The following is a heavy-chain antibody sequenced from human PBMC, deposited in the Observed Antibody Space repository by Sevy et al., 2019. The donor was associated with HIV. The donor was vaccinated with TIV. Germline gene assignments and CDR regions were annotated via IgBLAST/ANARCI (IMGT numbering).Heavy chain of an antibody. V-gene: IGHV3-49*04. CDR2: LKSKADGGTL. CDR1: GFTFGDYA. CDR3: TRLKGAQSIFDY. D-gene: IGHD1-26*01. J-gene: IGHJ4*02. Sequence: GGSLRLSCTTSGFTFGDYAVNWVRQAPGKGLEWVACLKSKADGGTLDHAASVKGRFTISRDDSKSIAYLQMNDLTTEDTGVYYCTRLKGAQSIFDYWGQGALVTVSS.